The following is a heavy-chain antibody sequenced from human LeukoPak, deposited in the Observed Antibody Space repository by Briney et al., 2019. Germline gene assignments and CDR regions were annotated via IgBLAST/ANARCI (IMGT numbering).Heavy chain of an antibody. CDR2: INHSGST. CDR3: ARVGTYYYDSSGYYNFDY. CDR1: GGSFSGYY. D-gene: IGHD3-22*01. V-gene: IGHV4-34*01. Sequence: PSETLSLTCAVYGGSFSGYYWSWIRQPPGKGLEWIGEINHSGSTNYNPSLKSRVTISVDTSKNQFSLKLSSVTAADTAVYYCARVGTYYYDSSGYYNFDYWGQGTLVTVSS. J-gene: IGHJ4*02.